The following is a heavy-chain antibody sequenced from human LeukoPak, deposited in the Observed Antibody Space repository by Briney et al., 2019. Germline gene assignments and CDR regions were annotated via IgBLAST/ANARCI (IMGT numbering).Heavy chain of an antibody. V-gene: IGHV3-15*01. Sequence: AGGSLRLSCAASGFTFSDAWMSWVRQAPGRGLDWVGRIKSKTDGGTTDYAALVKGRFTISRDDSKDTLYLQMNSLKTEDTAVYYCTTGYGDYRIPWGQGTLVTVSS. D-gene: IGHD4-17*01. CDR1: GFTFSDAW. J-gene: IGHJ5*02. CDR3: TTGYGDYRIP. CDR2: IKSKTDGGTT.